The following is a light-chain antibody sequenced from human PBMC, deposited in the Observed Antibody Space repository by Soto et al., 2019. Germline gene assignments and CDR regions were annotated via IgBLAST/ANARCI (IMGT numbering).Light chain of an antibody. CDR2: DAS. CDR3: QQRSNWPPYT. Sequence: EIVLTQSPATLSLSPGERATLSCRASQSVSSYLAWYQQKPGQAPRLLIYDASNRATGIPARFSGSGSGTDFTLTISSLEPEDFAVYYCQQRSNWPPYTVGQRTKLEIK. CDR1: QSVSSY. V-gene: IGKV3-11*01. J-gene: IGKJ2*01.